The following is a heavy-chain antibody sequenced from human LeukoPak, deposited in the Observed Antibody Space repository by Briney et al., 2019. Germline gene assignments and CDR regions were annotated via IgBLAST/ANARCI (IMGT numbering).Heavy chain of an antibody. CDR2: ISHDGSNK. V-gene: IGHV3-30*01. CDR3: ARAYWYYDFWSGYYSNYMDV. D-gene: IGHD3-3*01. Sequence: PGGSLRLSCAASGFTFSSYAMHWVRQAPGKGLEWVAVISHDGSNKYYADSVKGRFTISRDNSKNTLYLQMNSLRAEDTAVYYCARAYWYYDFWSGYYSNYMDVWGKGTTVTVSS. J-gene: IGHJ6*03. CDR1: GFTFSSYA.